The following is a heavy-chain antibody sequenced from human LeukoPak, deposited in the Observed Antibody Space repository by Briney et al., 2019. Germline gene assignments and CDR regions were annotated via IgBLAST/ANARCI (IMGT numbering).Heavy chain of an antibody. J-gene: IGHJ4*02. CDR3: VTDGADYYDSTGYPIYFDY. D-gene: IGHD3-22*01. Sequence: GGSLRLSCAASGFNFSSYSMNWVRQAPGKGLEWVSCISTTSSHIYYADSVKGRFTMSRDNAKNSLYLQMNSLRAEDTAVYYCVTDGADYYDSTGYPIYFDYWGQGTLVTVSS. V-gene: IGHV3-21*01. CDR2: ISTTSSHI. CDR1: GFNFSSYS.